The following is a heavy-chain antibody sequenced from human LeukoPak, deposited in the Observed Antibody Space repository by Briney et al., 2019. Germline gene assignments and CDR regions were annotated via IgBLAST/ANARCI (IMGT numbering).Heavy chain of an antibody. V-gene: IGHV4-39*07. CDR3: ARSYKTAGYFYYGMDV. J-gene: IGHJ6*02. D-gene: IGHD1-26*01. Sequence: SETLSLTCTVSRGSITTSSYYWGWVRQPPGKGLEWIVTISYSGSTDYNPSLKSRVTISLDTSKNQFSLRLSSVTAADTAVYYGARSYKTAGYFYYGMDVWGQGTTVTVSS. CDR2: ISYSGST. CDR1: RGSITTSSYY.